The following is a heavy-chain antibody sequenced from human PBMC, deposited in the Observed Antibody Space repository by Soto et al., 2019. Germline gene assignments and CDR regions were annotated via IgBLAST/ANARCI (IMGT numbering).Heavy chain of an antibody. V-gene: IGHV3-11*01. J-gene: IGHJ3*02. CDR1: GFTFSDYY. CDR3: ARAYSHAFDI. CDR2: ISSSGTGI. Sequence: GGSLRLSCAASGFTFSDYYMTWIRQAPGKGLEWVSYISSSGTGIYYADSVKGRFTISRDNAKNSLYLQMSSLRAEDTAVYYCARAYSHAFDIWGQGXMVTVSS. D-gene: IGHD2-21*01.